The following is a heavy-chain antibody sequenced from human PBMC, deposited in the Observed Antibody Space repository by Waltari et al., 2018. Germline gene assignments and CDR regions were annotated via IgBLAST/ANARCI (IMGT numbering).Heavy chain of an antibody. CDR1: GYTFTGYN. V-gene: IGHV1-2*02. J-gene: IGHJ6*02. Sequence: QVQLVQSGAEVKKPGASVKVSCKASGYTFTGYNMHWVRQAPGQGLEWMGWINPNSGGTNYAQKFQGRVTMTRDTSISTAYMELSRLRSDDTAVYYCARVYSGYDFSAYYYYGMDVWGQGTTVTVSS. D-gene: IGHD5-12*01. CDR3: ARVYSGYDFSAYYYYGMDV. CDR2: INPNSGGT.